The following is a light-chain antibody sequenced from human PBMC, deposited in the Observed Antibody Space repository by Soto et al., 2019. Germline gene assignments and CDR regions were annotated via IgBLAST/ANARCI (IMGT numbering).Light chain of an antibody. V-gene: IGLV2-8*01. CDR2: EVT. CDR1: SSDVGGYNY. CDR3: SSFVAGNNYWV. J-gene: IGLJ3*02. Sequence: QSVLTQPASVSGSPGQSITISCTGTSSDVGGYNYVSWCQQHPGKAPKLIIYEVTKRPSGVPDRFSASKSGNTASLTVSGLQAEDEADYYCSSFVAGNNYWVFGGGTKLTVL.